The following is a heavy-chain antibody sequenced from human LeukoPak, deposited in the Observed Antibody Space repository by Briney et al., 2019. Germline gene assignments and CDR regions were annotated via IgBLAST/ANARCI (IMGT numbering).Heavy chain of an antibody. J-gene: IGHJ4*02. CDR2: IRSKAYGGTT. CDR3: TRVGYDSSGPFDY. CDR1: GFTFSNAW. Sequence: GGSLRLSCAASGFTFSNAWMSWVRQAPGKGLEWVGFIRSKAYGGTTEYAASVKGRFTISRDDSKSIAYLQMNSLKTEDTAVYYCTRVGYDSSGPFDYWGQGTLVTVSS. V-gene: IGHV3-49*04. D-gene: IGHD3-22*01.